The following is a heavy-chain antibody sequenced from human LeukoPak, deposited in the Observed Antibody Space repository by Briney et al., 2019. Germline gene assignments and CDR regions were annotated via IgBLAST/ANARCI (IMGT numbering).Heavy chain of an antibody. D-gene: IGHD6-13*01. CDR1: GGSFSGYY. CDR2: INHSGST. J-gene: IGHJ4*02. CDR3: ARVYSSSSYFDY. V-gene: IGHV4-34*01. Sequence: NPSETLSLTCAVYGGSFSGYYWSWIRQPPGKGLEWIGEINHSGSTNYNPSLKSRVTISVDTSKNQFSLKLSSVTAADTAVYYCARVYSSSSYFDYWGQGTLVTVSS.